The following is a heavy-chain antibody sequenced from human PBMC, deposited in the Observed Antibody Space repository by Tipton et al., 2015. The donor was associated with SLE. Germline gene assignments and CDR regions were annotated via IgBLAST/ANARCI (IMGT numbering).Heavy chain of an antibody. CDR3: ARDDQQQLVGFDY. V-gene: IGHV4-31*03. J-gene: IGHJ4*02. CDR1: GGSISSGGYY. Sequence: TLSLTCTVPGGSISSGGYYWSWIRQHPGKGLEWIGYIYYSGSTYYNPSLKSRVTISVDTSKNQFSLKLSSVTAADTAVYYCARDDQQQLVGFDYWGQGTLVTVSS. CDR2: IYYSGST. D-gene: IGHD6-13*01.